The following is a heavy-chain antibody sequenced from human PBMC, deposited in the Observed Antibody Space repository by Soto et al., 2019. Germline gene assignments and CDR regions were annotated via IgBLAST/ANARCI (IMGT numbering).Heavy chain of an antibody. CDR1: GGTFSSYA. J-gene: IGHJ5*02. CDR3: ASSPNIVVVPAAPNNWFDP. V-gene: IGHV1-69*13. D-gene: IGHD2-2*01. Sequence: GASVKVSCKASGGTFSSYAISWVRQAPGQGLEWMGGIIPIPGTANYAQKFQGRVTITADESTSTAYMELSSLRSEDTAVYYCASSPNIVVVPAAPNNWFDPWGQGTLVTVSS. CDR2: IIPIPGTA.